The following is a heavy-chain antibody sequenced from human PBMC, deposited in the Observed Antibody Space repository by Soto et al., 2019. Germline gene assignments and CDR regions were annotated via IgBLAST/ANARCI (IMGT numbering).Heavy chain of an antibody. D-gene: IGHD6-13*01. CDR3: ARDANSSSGYGGYYYYGMDV. CDR1: GFTFSSYG. V-gene: IGHV3-33*01. Sequence: QVQLVESGGGVVQPGRSLRLSCAASGFTFSSYGMHWVRQAPGKGLEWVAVIWYDGSNKYYADSVKGRFTISRDNSKNTLYLQSNSLRAEDTAVYYCARDANSSSGYGGYYYYGMDVWGQGTTVTVSS. CDR2: IWYDGSNK. J-gene: IGHJ6*02.